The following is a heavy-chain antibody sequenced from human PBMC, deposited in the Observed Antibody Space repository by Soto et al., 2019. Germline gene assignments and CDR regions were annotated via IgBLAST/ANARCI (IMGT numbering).Heavy chain of an antibody. J-gene: IGHJ4*02. Sequence: GGSLRLSCAASGFTFSNYAMSWVRQAPGKGLEWVSAISSAVNTYYADSVKGRFTISRDNSKNTLSLQMNSLRAEDTAVYYCAKDGNWLDVYYDVWGQGTPVTVSS. V-gene: IGHV3-23*01. D-gene: IGHD3-16*01. CDR2: ISSAVNT. CDR3: AKDGNWLDVYYDV. CDR1: GFTFSNYA.